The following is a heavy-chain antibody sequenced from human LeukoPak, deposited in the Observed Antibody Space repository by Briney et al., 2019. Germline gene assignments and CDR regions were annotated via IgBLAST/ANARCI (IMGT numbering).Heavy chain of an antibody. CDR3: ARKMATIYHWFDP. J-gene: IGHJ5*02. CDR1: GYSFTSYW. V-gene: IGHV5-51*01. Sequence: GESLKISCEGSGYSFTSYWIGWVRQMPGKGLEWMGIIYPGDSDTRYSPSFQGQVTISADKSISTAYLQWSSLKASDTAMYYCARKMATIYHWFDPWGQGTLVTVSS. D-gene: IGHD5-24*01. CDR2: IYPGDSDT.